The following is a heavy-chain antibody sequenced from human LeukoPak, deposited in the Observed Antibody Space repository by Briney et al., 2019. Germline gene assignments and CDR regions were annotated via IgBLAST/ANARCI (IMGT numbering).Heavy chain of an antibody. J-gene: IGHJ4*02. Sequence: GGSLRLSCAASGFTVSSIQMSWVHQAPGKGLEWVSAISGSGGSTYYADSVKGRFTISRDNSKNTLYLQMNSLRAEDTAVYYCAKSRTTPFDYWGQGTLVTVSS. CDR2: ISGSGGST. V-gene: IGHV3-23*01. CDR3: AKSRTTPFDY. CDR1: GFTVSSIQ. D-gene: IGHD2/OR15-2a*01.